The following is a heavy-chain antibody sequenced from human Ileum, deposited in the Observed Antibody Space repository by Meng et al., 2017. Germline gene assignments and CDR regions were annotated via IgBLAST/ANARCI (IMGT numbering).Heavy chain of an antibody. J-gene: IGHJ4*02. V-gene: IGHV6-1*01. CDR2: TFYRSKWND. CDR1: GDRVSSDSGA. Sequence: QVHLQQSGPGLVKPSQTLSPTCAISGDRVSSDSGAWNWIRQSPSRGLEWLGRTFYRSKWNDDFAESVKSRITITTDTSKNQFSLQLNSVTPEDTAVYYCARGWYSSGFHSWGQGTLVTVSS. D-gene: IGHD6-19*01. CDR3: ARGWYSSGFHS.